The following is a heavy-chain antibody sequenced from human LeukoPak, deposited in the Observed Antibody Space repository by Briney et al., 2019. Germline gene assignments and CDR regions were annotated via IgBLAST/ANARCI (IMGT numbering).Heavy chain of an antibody. Sequence: GGSLRLSCAASGFTFSSYEMNWVRQAPGKGLEWVSYISSSSSTIYYADSVKGRFTISRDNAKNSLYLQMNSLRAEDTAVYYCARDRRITIFGVVIMPFDYWGQGTLVTVSS. D-gene: IGHD3-3*01. J-gene: IGHJ4*02. CDR3: ARDRRITIFGVVIMPFDY. V-gene: IGHV3-48*03. CDR2: ISSSSSTI. CDR1: GFTFSSYE.